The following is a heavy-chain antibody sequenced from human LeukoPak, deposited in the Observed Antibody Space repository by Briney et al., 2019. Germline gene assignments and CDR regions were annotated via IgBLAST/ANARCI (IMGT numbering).Heavy chain of an antibody. CDR3: ARHYTSGWYSD. Sequence: ASVNVSCKASVYTFTGYYMHWVRQAPGQGLEWMGWINPKSGGTNYAQKFQGRVTMTRDTSISTAYMELSGLRSDDTAVYYCARHYTSGWYSDWGQGTLVTVSS. V-gene: IGHV1-2*02. CDR2: INPKSGGT. CDR1: VYTFTGYY. D-gene: IGHD6-19*01. J-gene: IGHJ4*02.